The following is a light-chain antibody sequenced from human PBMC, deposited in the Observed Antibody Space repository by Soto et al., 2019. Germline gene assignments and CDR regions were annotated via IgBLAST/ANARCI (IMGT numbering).Light chain of an antibody. CDR2: DGT. J-gene: IGLJ1*01. V-gene: IGLV2-11*01. Sequence: QSALTQPRPVSGSPGQLLTISCTGTSSDVDDYRYVSWYQQYPGKAPRLVIYDGTKRPSGVPDRFSGSNSGNTASLTISGLQAEDEADYYCCSYVTTPEIFGTGTKVTVL. CDR3: CSYVTTPEI. CDR1: SSDVDDYRY.